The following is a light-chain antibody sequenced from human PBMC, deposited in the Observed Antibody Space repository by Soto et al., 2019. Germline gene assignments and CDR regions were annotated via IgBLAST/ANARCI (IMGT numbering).Light chain of an antibody. J-gene: IGKJ1*01. CDR1: QGISNY. V-gene: IGKV1-27*01. CDR3: QKYNSAPRT. CDR2: AAS. Sequence: DIQMTQSPSCLCASVGDRVTITCRASQGISNYLAWYQQKPGKVPKLLIYAASTVQSGVPSRFSGSGSGTDFTLTISSLQPEDVATYYCQKYNSAPRTFGQGTTGDIK.